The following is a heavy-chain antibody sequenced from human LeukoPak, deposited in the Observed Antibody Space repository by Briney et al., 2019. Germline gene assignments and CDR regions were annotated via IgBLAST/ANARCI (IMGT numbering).Heavy chain of an antibody. CDR3: ARGPSTTLTTR. CDR1: GFTFSDYW. CDR2: IKHDGSDI. Sequence: PGGSLRLSCVASGFTFSDYWMTWVRQAPGKGLEWVANIKHDGSDIHYVDSVKGRFTISRDNAQSSLFLQMSSLRREDTAVYYCARGPSTTLTTRWGQGTLVAVSS. J-gene: IGHJ4*02. V-gene: IGHV3-7*01. D-gene: IGHD4-17*01.